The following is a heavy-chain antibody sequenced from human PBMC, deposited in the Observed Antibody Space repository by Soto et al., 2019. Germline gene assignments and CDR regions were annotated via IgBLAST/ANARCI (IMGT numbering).Heavy chain of an antibody. CDR3: ARPANDYGDYESAFDI. V-gene: IGHV5-51*01. CDR2: TYPGDCDT. CDR1: LYSFTSYW. Sequence: PGEHLKISWKGSLYSFTSYWNGWVRQMPGKGLAWMGITYPGDCDTRYSPSFQGQVTISADKSISTAYLQWSSLKASDTAIYSCARPANDYGDYESAFDIWGQGTRGTVSS. D-gene: IGHD4-17*01. J-gene: IGHJ3*02.